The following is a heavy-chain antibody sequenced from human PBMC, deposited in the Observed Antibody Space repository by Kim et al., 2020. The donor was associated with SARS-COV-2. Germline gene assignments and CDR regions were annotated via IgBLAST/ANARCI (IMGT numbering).Heavy chain of an antibody. V-gene: IGHV1-69*13. CDR3: ARVPITFGGVIAPFDY. Sequence: SVKVSCKASGGTFSSYAISWVRQAPGQGLEWMGGIIPIFGTANYAQKFQGRVTITADESTSTAYMELSSLRSEDTAVYYCARVPITFGGVIAPFDYWGQGTLVTVSS. J-gene: IGHJ4*02. CDR1: GGTFSSYA. D-gene: IGHD3-16*02. CDR2: IIPIFGTA.